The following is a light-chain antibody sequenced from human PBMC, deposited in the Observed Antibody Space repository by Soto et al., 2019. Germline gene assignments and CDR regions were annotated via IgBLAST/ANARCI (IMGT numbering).Light chain of an antibody. J-gene: IGKJ5*01. CDR1: QSVSSSS. V-gene: IGKV3-20*01. CDR2: GAS. CDR3: QQCGSSPIT. Sequence: EIVMTQSPATLSVSLGEIATLSFSASQSVSSSSLAWYQQKPGQAPRLLIYGASSRATGIPDRFSGSGSGTDFTLTISRLEPEDFAVYYCQQCGSSPITFGQGTRLEIK.